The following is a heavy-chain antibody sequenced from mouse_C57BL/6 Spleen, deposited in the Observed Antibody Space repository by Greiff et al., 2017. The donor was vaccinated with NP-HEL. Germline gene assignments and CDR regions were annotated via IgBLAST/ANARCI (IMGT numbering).Heavy chain of an antibody. Sequence: EVHLVESGGGLVKPGGSLKLSCAASGFTFSDYGMHWVRQAPEKGLEWVAYISSGSSTIYYADTVKGRFTISRDNAKNTLFLQMTSLRSEDTAMYYCARPLTGTSLVAYWGQGTLVTVSA. CDR3: ARPLTGTSLVAY. D-gene: IGHD4-1*01. J-gene: IGHJ3*01. CDR1: GFTFSDYG. CDR2: ISSGSSTI. V-gene: IGHV5-17*01.